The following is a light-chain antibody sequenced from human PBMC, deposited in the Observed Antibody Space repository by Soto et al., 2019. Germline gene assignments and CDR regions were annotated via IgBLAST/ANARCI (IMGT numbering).Light chain of an antibody. Sequence: DIQLTQSPSSLSASVGDRVTITCRASQSISAYLNWYQQKPGKAPKLLICAASSLQSGVPSRFSGSGSGTDFALTISSLRPEDFATYYCQQSFTTLYTFGQVTKVEIK. J-gene: IGKJ2*01. CDR1: QSISAY. CDR2: AAS. V-gene: IGKV1-39*01. CDR3: QQSFTTLYT.